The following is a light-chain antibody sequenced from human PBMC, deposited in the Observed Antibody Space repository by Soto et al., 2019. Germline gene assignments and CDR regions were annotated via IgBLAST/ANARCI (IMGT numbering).Light chain of an antibody. CDR1: QSVGTY. V-gene: IGKV3-11*01. J-gene: IGKJ3*01. CDR2: DSS. Sequence: EIVLTQSPATLSLSPGERATLSCRASQSVGTYFAWYQQKPGQAPRLLIYDSSNRATGIPARFSGSGSGTDFTLTISSLEPEDFAVYYCQQRSDWPSTFG. CDR3: QQRSDWPST.